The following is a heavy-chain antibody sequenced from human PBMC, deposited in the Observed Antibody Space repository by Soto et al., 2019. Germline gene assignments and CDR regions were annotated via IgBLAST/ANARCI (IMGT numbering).Heavy chain of an antibody. CDR2: IYYSGST. D-gene: IGHD6-19*01. CDR3: ARHDGYSSGWRIEMALYYFDY. CDR1: GGSISSSSYY. J-gene: IGHJ4*02. V-gene: IGHV4-39*01. Sequence: SETLSLTCTVSGGSISSSSYYWGWIRQPPGKGLEWIGSIYYSGSTYYNPSLKSRVTISVDTSKNQFSLKLSSVTAADTAVYYCARHDGYSSGWRIEMALYYFDYWGQGTLVTVS.